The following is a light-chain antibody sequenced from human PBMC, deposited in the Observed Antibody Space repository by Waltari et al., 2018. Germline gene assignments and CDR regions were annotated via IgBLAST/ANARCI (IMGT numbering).Light chain of an antibody. J-gene: IGLJ3*02. CDR3: HVWDGKTVM. CDR2: LDS. V-gene: IGLV3-21*02. Sequence: SSVLTQAPSVSVAPGQTATVTCGGDNIGGRSVHWYQQRPGRAPVLVVYLDSARPSGIPDLFSGSKSGNAATLTISRVEAGDEADYYCHVWDGKTVMFGGGTKLTVL. CDR1: NIGGRS.